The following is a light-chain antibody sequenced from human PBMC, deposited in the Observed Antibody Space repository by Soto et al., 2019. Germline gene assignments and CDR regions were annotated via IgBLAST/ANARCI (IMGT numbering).Light chain of an antibody. Sequence: DVVLTQSPLSLPVTLGQAASLSCRSSQSLVNSDGNTYLTWFQQRPGQSPRRLIYKVSNRDSGVPDRFSGSGSDTDFTLKISRVEAEDVGVYYCLQGTHWPTFGQGTRLEIK. J-gene: IGKJ5*01. CDR1: QSLVNSDGNTY. V-gene: IGKV2-30*01. CDR3: LQGTHWPT. CDR2: KVS.